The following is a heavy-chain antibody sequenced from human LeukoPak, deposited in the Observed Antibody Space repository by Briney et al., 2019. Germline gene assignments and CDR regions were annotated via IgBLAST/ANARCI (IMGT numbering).Heavy chain of an antibody. CDR3: ARDLDYYAIDY. D-gene: IGHD3-22*01. V-gene: IGHV3-7*01. CDR2: IGKDGSGK. J-gene: IGHJ4*02. Sequence: PGGSLRLSCAASGFTFSSYWMGWFRQAPGKGLEWVANIGKDGSGKNYVDSVKGRFTISRDNAKNSLYLQMNSLRVEDTAVYYCARDLDYYAIDYWGQGALVIVSS. CDR1: GFTFSSYW.